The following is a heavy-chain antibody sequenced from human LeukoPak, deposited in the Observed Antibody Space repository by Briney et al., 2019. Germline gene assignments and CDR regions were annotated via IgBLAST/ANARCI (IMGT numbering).Heavy chain of an antibody. J-gene: IGHJ3*02. V-gene: IGHV1-18*01. CDR1: GYTFTSYG. CDR3: AGDTRRRIVVVPAADDAFDI. CDR2: ISAYNGNT. Sequence: ASVKVSCKASGYTFTSYGISWVRQAPGQGLEWMGWISAYNGNTNYAQKLQGRVTMTTDTSTSTAYMELRSLRSDDTAVYYCAGDTRRRIVVVPAADDAFDIWGQGTMVTVSP. D-gene: IGHD2-2*01.